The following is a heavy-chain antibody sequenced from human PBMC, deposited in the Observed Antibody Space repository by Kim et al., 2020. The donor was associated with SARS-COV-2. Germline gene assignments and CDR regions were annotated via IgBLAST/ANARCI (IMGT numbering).Heavy chain of an antibody. V-gene: IGHV1-69*13. CDR1: GGTFSSYA. Sequence: SVKVSCKASGGTFSSYAISWVRQAPGQGLEWMGGIIPIFGTANYAQKFQGRVTITADESTSTAYMELSSLRSEETAVYYCARESRASSSWLWAFDYWGQETLVTVSS. D-gene: IGHD6-13*01. CDR2: IIPIFGTA. CDR3: ARESRASSSWLWAFDY. J-gene: IGHJ4*02.